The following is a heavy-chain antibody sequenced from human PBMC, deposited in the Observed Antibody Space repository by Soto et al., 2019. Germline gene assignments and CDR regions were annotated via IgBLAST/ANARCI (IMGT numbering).Heavy chain of an antibody. CDR2: ISWKSASI. CDR3: AKSRGGTANGLDV. Sequence: EVQLVESGGDLVQPGRSLRLSCAASGFSFGDYAMHWVRQAPGKGLEWVSGISWKSASIGYADSVKGRFTISRDNAKNSLYLQMNSLSDEDTALYHCAKSRGGTANGLDVWRQGTTVTVSS. CDR1: GFSFGDYA. V-gene: IGHV3-9*01. J-gene: IGHJ6*02. D-gene: IGHD2-15*01.